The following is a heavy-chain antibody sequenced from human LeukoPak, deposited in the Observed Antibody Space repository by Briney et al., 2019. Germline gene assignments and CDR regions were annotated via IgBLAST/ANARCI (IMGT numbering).Heavy chain of an antibody. Sequence: PETLSLTCTVSGGSISSYYWSWIRQPPGKGLEWIGYIYYSGSTNYNPSLKSRVTISVDTSKNQFSLKLSSVTAADTAVYYCARMPRYSYGTLDYWGQGTLVTVSS. V-gene: IGHV4-59*01. D-gene: IGHD5-18*01. CDR2: IYYSGST. J-gene: IGHJ4*02. CDR3: ARMPRYSYGTLDY. CDR1: GGSISSYY.